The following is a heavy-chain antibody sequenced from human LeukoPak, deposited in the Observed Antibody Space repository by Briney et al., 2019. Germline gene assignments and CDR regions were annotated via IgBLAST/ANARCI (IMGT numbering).Heavy chain of an antibody. V-gene: IGHV1-18*04. D-gene: IGHD2-15*01. J-gene: IGHJ4*02. CDR2: ISAYNGNT. CDR3: ARDEYCSGGSCRKGRSFDY. CDR1: GYTFTGYY. Sequence: GASVKVSCKASGYTFTGYYMHWVRQAPGQGLEWMGWISAYNGNTNYAQKLQGRVTMTTDTSTSTAYIEPRSLRSDDTAVYYCARDEYCSGGSCRKGRSFDYWGQGTLVTVSS.